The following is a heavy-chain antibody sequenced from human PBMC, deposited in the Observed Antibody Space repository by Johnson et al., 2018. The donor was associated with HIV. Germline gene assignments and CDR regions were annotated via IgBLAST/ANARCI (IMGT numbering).Heavy chain of an antibody. Sequence: VQLVEAGGGVVHPGRSLRLSCAASGFTVSSNYMSWVRQAPGKGLEWVSVIYSGGSTYYADSVKGRFTISRDNSKNTLYLQMNSLRAEDTAVYYCARDPYGSGPYVAFDIWGQGTMVTVSS. V-gene: IGHV3-66*02. CDR2: IYSGGST. D-gene: IGHD3-10*01. J-gene: IGHJ3*02. CDR1: GFTVSSNY. CDR3: ARDPYGSGPYVAFDI.